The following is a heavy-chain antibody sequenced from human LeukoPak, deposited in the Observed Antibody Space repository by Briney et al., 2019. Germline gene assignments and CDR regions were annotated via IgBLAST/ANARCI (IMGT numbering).Heavy chain of an antibody. CDR1: GFTFSDYN. Sequence: GGSLRLSCAASGFTFSDYNMRWIRQAPGKGLEWVSSISRSGSTKYYADSVKGRFTISRDSAKNSLFLQMNSLRAEDTAVYYCARVLRYCSGGNCYSGGLGYMDVWGKGTTVTISS. CDR2: ISRSGSTK. V-gene: IGHV3-11*01. D-gene: IGHD2-15*01. J-gene: IGHJ6*03. CDR3: ARVLRYCSGGNCYSGGLGYMDV.